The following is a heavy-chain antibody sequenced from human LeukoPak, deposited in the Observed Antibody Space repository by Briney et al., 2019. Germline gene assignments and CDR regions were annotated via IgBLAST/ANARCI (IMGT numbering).Heavy chain of an antibody. CDR2: INPSGGST. CDR3: ARDLTLPRDIVVVPAASGFDY. Sequence: ASVKVSCKASGYTFTSYYMHWVRQAPGQGLEWMGIINPSGGSTSYAQKFQGRVTMTRDTSTSTVYMELSSLRSEDTAVYYCARDLTLPRDIVVVPAASGFDYWGQGTLVTVSS. CDR1: GYTFTSYY. V-gene: IGHV1-46*01. D-gene: IGHD2-2*01. J-gene: IGHJ4*02.